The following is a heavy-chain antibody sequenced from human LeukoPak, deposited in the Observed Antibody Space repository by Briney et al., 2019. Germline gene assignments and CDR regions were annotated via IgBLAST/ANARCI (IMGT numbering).Heavy chain of an antibody. D-gene: IGHD6-13*01. CDR1: GFTFSSYG. J-gene: IGHJ4*02. V-gene: IGHV3-30*18. Sequence: GGSPRLSCAASGFTFSSYGMHWVRQAPGKGLEWVAAISYDGSNKYYADSVKGRFTISRDNSKNTLYLQMNSLRAEDTAVYYCAKSGIAAAGFDYWGQGTLVTVSS. CDR2: ISYDGSNK. CDR3: AKSGIAAAGFDY.